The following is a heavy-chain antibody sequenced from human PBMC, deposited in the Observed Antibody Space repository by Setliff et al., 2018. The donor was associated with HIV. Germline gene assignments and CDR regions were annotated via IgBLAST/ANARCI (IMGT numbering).Heavy chain of an antibody. CDR2: IYYSGST. J-gene: IGHJ3*02. CDR3: ARETSTMIVVVKGAFDI. D-gene: IGHD3-22*01. V-gene: IGHV4-31*03. CDR1: GGSISSGGYY. Sequence: PSETLSLTCTVSGGSISSGGYYWSWIRQHPGKGLEWIGYIYYSGSTYYNPSLKGRVTISVDTSKNQFSLKLSSVTAADTAVYYCARETSTMIVVVKGAFDIWGQGTMVTVSS.